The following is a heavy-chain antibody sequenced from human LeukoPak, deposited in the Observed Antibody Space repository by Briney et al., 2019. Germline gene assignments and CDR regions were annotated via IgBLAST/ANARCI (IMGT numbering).Heavy chain of an antibody. D-gene: IGHD7-27*01. J-gene: IGHJ3*01. Sequence: PGGSLRLSCAASGFVFSDYYMTWVRHAPGKGLEWVSGISWKSDSIGYADSVKGRFTISRDNAKNSLYLQMNSLRAEDMASYYCAAFNWGSGAFDVWGQGTMVTVSS. CDR3: AAFNWGSGAFDV. CDR2: ISWKSDSI. CDR1: GFVFSDYY. V-gene: IGHV3-9*03.